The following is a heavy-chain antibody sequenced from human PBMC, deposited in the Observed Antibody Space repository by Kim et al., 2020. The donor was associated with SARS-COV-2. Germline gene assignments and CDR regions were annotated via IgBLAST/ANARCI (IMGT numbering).Heavy chain of an antibody. CDR3: AREVVVVPAGRGFDP. CDR2: ISSSSSYI. J-gene: IGHJ5*02. Sequence: GGSLRLSCAASGFTFSSYSMNWVRQAPGKGLEWVSSISSSSSYIYYADSVKGRFTISRDNAKNSLYLQMNSLRAEDTAVYYCAREVVVVPAGRGFDPWGQGTLVTVSS. CDR1: GFTFSSYS. V-gene: IGHV3-21*01. D-gene: IGHD2-2*01.